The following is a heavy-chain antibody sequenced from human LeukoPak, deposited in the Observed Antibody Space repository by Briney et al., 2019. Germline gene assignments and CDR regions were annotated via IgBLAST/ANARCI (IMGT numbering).Heavy chain of an antibody. CDR3: ARARVANWRYYFDY. CDR1: GGSISSYY. CDR2: IYYSGST. D-gene: IGHD1-20*01. Sequence: PSETLSLTCTVSGGSISSYYWSWIRQPPGKGLEWLGYIYYSGSTNYNPSLKSRVTISVDTSKNQFSLKLSSVTAADTAVYYCARARVANWRYYFDYWGQGTLVTVSS. J-gene: IGHJ4*02. V-gene: IGHV4-59*01.